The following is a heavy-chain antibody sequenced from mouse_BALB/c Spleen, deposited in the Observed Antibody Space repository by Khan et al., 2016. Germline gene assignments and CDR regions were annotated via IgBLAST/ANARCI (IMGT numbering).Heavy chain of an antibody. CDR3: ARSSSGYWYDCDY. Sequence: EVQLQESGPDLVKPSQSLSLTCTVTGYSITSHYSWHWIRHFPGNKLEWMGYIYYSGSTNYNPSLKSRISLTRDTSKNPFFLQLNSVTTEEPATYYYARSSSGYWYDCDYWGQGTTLTVSS. V-gene: IGHV3-1*02. CDR1: GYSITSHYS. D-gene: IGHD3-1*01. J-gene: IGHJ2*01. CDR2: IYYSGST.